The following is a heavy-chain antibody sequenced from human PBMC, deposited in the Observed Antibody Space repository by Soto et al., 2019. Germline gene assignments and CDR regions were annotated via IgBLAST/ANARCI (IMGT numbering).Heavy chain of an antibody. D-gene: IGHD3-3*01. CDR2: VYHSGST. Sequence: SETLSLTCAVTGSSISSGYYSGWIRQLPAKGLEWTGSVYHSGSTYYNPSLKGRVTISVDTSKNQFSLKLSSVTAADTAVYYCARDFGVVISSWSGGMDVWGQGTTVTVSS. J-gene: IGHJ6*02. CDR3: ARDFGVVISSWSGGMDV. CDR1: GSSISSGYY. V-gene: IGHV4-38-2*02.